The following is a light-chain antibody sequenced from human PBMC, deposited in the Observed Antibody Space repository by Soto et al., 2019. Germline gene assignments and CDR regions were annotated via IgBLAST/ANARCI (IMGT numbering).Light chain of an antibody. J-gene: IGKJ5*01. CDR2: WAY. Sequence: DIVMTQSPDSLAMSLGERATINCKSSQSVLYTLNKRNYLSWYQQKPGQPPKLLIYWAYTRDSGVPDRFSGRGSGRESTLTLNSLQAEDAAVYYCQQYYTTPTITSGQGTRLEIK. CDR1: QSVLYTLNKRNY. CDR3: QQYYTTPTIT. V-gene: IGKV4-1*01.